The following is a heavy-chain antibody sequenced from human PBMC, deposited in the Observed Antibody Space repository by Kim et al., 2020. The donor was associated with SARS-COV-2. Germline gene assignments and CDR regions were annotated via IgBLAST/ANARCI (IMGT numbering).Heavy chain of an antibody. J-gene: IGHJ4*02. CDR1: GFTFSSYG. CDR3: ARDGGLGFFFDY. V-gene: IGHV3-33*01. D-gene: IGHD3-16*01. Sequence: GGSLRLSCAASGFTFSSYGMHWVRQAPGKGLEWVAVIWYDGSNKYYADSVKGRFTISRDNSKNTLYLQMNSLRAEDTAVYYCARDGGLGFFFDYWGQGTLVTVSS. CDR2: IWYDGSNK.